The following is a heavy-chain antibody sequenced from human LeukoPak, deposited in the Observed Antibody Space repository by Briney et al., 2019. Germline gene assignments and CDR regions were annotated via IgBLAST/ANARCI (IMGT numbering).Heavy chain of an antibody. V-gene: IGHV1-18*01. D-gene: IGHD3-22*01. Sequence: ASVKVSCKASGYTFTSYGISWVRQAPGQGLEWMGWISAYNGNTNYAQKLQGRVTMTTDTSTSTAYMELRSLRSDDTAVYYCARQMYYYDSSGYYYYYYYMDVWGKGTTVTVSS. CDR3: ARQMYYYDSSGYYYYYYYMDV. CDR1: GYTFTSYG. J-gene: IGHJ6*03. CDR2: ISAYNGNT.